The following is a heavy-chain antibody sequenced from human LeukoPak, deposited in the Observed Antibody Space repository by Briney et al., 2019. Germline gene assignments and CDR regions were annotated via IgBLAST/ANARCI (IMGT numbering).Heavy chain of an antibody. D-gene: IGHD3-9*01. V-gene: IGHV3-23*01. CDR1: GFTFSSNA. CDR2: ISGSGGST. CDR3: AKVHGLRYFDWRLYFDY. Sequence: GGSLRLSCAASGFTFSSNAMSWVRQAPGKGLEWVSAISGSGGSTYYADSVKGRFTISRDNSKNTLYLQMNSLRAEDTAVYYCAKVHGLRYFDWRLYFDYWGQGTLVTVSS. J-gene: IGHJ4*02.